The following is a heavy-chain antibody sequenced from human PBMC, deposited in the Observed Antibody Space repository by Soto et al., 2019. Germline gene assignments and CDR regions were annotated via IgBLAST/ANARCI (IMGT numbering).Heavy chain of an antibody. V-gene: IGHV3-30*18. CDR3: AKVVPGIVAVACPCDS. D-gene: IGHD6-19*01. CDR2: ISYNGGNI. Sequence: QVQLVESGGGVVQPGMSLRLSCVASGFTFSDYGMHWVRQAPGKGLEWVAVISYNGGNIYYGDSVKGRFTISRDNSKNTLYLQMNSLRAEDTGVYYCAKVVPGIVAVACPCDSWGQGTLVTVSS. CDR1: GFTFSDYG. J-gene: IGHJ4*02.